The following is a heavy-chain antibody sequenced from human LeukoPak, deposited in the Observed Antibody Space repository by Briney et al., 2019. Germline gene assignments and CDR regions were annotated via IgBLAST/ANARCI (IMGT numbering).Heavy chain of an antibody. J-gene: IGHJ4*02. D-gene: IGHD2-8*02. CDR1: GGSISSGGYS. CDR2: IFHTGST. Sequence: PSQTLSLTCAVSGGSISSGGYSWSWIRRPPGKGLEWIGHIFHTGSTNYNPSLKSRVTISVDRSKNQFSLILSSVTAADTAVYYCSTGRGWCEIWGQGTLVTVSS. V-gene: IGHV4-30-2*01. CDR3: STGRGWCEI.